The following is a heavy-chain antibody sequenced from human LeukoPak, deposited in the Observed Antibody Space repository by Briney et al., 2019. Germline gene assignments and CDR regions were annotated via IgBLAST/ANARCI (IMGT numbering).Heavy chain of an antibody. D-gene: IGHD2-2*01. CDR2: INPNSGGT. CDR1: GYTFTGYY. J-gene: IGHJ4*02. V-gene: IGHV1-2*02. CDR3: ARATIVVVPAAMGY. Sequence: ASVKVSCKASGYTFTGYYMHWVRQAPGQRLEWMGWINPNSGGTNYAQKFQGRVTMTRDTSISTAYMELSRLRSDDTAVYYCARATIVVVPAAMGYWGQGTLVTVSS.